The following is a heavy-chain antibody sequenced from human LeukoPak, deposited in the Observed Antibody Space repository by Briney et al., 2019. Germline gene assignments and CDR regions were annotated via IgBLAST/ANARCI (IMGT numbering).Heavy chain of an antibody. CDR1: GFTFSSYG. J-gene: IGHJ4*02. Sequence: GGSLRLSCAASGFTFSSYGMHWARQAPGKGLEWVAVIWYDGSNKYYADSVKGRFTISRDNSKNTLYLQMNSLRAEDTAVYYCARDQGGQLLDYWGQGTLVTVSS. V-gene: IGHV3-33*08. CDR3: ARDQGGQLLDY. D-gene: IGHD5-18*01. CDR2: IWYDGSNK.